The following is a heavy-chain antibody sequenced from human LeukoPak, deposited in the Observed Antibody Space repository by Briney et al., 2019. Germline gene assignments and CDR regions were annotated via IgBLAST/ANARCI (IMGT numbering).Heavy chain of an antibody. CDR3: AREGSSSWYALDY. V-gene: IGHV4-4*09. CDR2: IYTSGST. Sequence: SETLSLTCTVSGGSISSYYWSWIRQPPGKGLEWIGYIYTSGSTNYNPSPKSRATISVDTSKNQFSLKLSSVTAADTAVYYCAREGSSSWYALDYWGQGTLVTVSS. J-gene: IGHJ4*02. D-gene: IGHD6-13*01. CDR1: GGSISSYY.